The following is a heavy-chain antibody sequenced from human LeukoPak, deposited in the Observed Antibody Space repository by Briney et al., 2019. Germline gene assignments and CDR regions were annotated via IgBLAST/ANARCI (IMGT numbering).Heavy chain of an antibody. CDR2: VDPEDGET. D-gene: IGHD5-12*01. J-gene: IGHJ4*02. CDR1: GYTFTDYY. Sequence: ASVKVSCXVSGYTFTDYYMHWVQQAPGKGLEWMGLVDPEDGETIYAEKFQGRVTITADTSTDTAYMELSSLRSEDTAVYYCATVPSSVANDYWGPGTLVTVSS. V-gene: IGHV1-69-2*01. CDR3: ATVPSSVANDY.